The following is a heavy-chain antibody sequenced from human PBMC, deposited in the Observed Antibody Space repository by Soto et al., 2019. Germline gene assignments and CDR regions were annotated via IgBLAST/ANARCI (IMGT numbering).Heavy chain of an antibody. Sequence: QVQVVQSGAEVKKPGSSVKVSCKVSGGIFTNNAISWVRQAPGQGLEWMGGVIPLFDTAYYAQIFRGRLRISAXXXXXXXXXELSGLTSAATAVYFCATGGHNDGYNFYHGMDVWGQGTTVTVS. J-gene: IGHJ6*02. V-gene: IGHV1-69*01. CDR1: GGIFTNNA. D-gene: IGHD5-18*01. CDR3: ATGGHNDGYNFYHGMDV. CDR2: VIPLFDTA.